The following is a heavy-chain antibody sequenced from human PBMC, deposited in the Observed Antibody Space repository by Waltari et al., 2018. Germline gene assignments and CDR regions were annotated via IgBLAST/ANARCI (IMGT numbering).Heavy chain of an antibody. Sequence: EVQLVESGGGLVQPGGSLRLSCAASGFTYSMYWWHWVRQAPGKGLVWVSRSNSDGSSTSYADSVKGRFTISKDNAKNTVYLQMNSLRAEDTAIYYCARGARRTTVTTGWWYFDLWGRGTLVTVSS. D-gene: IGHD4-17*01. CDR3: ARGARRTTVTTGWWYFDL. V-gene: IGHV3-74*01. CDR2: SNSDGSST. CDR1: GFTYSMYW. J-gene: IGHJ2*01.